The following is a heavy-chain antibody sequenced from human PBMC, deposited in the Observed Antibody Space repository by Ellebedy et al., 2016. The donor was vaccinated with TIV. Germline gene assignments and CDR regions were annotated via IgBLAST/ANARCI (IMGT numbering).Heavy chain of an antibody. Sequence: SETLSLTCTVSAASITSDYWTWIRQPPGKGLGWIGSIYYSGSTYYNPSLKSRVTISVDTSKNQFSLKLNSVTAADTAVYYCARLGVKYGDYGMGMDVWGQGTTVTVSS. V-gene: IGHV4-59*05. D-gene: IGHD4-17*01. J-gene: IGHJ6*02. CDR2: IYYSGST. CDR1: AASITSDY. CDR3: ARLGVKYGDYGMGMDV.